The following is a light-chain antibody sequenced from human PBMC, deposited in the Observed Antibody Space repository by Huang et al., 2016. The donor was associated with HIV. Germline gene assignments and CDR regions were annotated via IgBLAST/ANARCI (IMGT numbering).Light chain of an antibody. Sequence: DIHMTQSPSSLSSSVGDRVTITCRASQDIRNYLAWYQQKPWTAPKLLISAASTLQSGVPSRVSGSGSGTDFTLTIGSLQPEDVATYYCQKYNSAPYTFGQGTKLEIK. J-gene: IGKJ2*01. CDR2: AAS. V-gene: IGKV1-27*01. CDR3: QKYNSAPYT. CDR1: QDIRNY.